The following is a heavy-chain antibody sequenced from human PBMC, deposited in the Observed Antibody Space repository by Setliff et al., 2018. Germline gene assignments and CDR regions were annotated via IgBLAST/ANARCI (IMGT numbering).Heavy chain of an antibody. V-gene: IGHV1-18*01. CDR1: GYTFTNYG. CDR3: ARVTIAVAGYFDF. CDR2: IGAYNGNT. J-gene: IGHJ4*02. Sequence: ASVKVSCKASGYTFTNYGVTWVRQAPGQGLEWMGWIGAYNGNTYNAHKFQGRVTMTSDTSTSTAYMELRSLRSDDAAVYYCARVTIAVAGYFDFWGQGTLVP. D-gene: IGHD6-19*01.